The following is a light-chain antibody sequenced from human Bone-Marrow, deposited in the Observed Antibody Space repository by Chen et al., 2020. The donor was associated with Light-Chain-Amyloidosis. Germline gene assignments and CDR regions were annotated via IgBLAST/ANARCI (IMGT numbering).Light chain of an antibody. CDR3: QSADSSGTYEVR. Sequence: SYELTQPPSVSVPPGQTARTTRSGDDLPTKYAYWYQQKPGQAPVLVIHRGTERPSGISKRFSGSSSGKTATLTSSGVEAEDEADYHCQSADSSGTYEVRFGGGTKLTVL. CDR2: RGT. CDR1: DLPTKY. V-gene: IGLV3-25*03. J-gene: IGLJ2*01.